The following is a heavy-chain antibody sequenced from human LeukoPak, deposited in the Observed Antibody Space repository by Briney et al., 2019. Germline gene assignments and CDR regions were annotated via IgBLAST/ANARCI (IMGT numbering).Heavy chain of an antibody. V-gene: IGHV4-61*01. J-gene: IGHJ6*02. Sequence: SETLSLTCTAPGGSVSSGFYYWSWIRQPPGKGLEWIGFIYYSRRTNYNPSLKSRVSISVDTSKNKFSLKLTSVTAADTAVYYCASTMGATTLGDYYYYGMDVWGQGTTVTVSS. CDR1: GGSVSSGFYY. D-gene: IGHD1-26*01. CDR2: IYYSRRT. CDR3: ASTMGATTLGDYYYYGMDV.